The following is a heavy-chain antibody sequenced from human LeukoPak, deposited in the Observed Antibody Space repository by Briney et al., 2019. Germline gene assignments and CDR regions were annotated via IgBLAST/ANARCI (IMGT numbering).Heavy chain of an antibody. CDR1: GGSISSSSYY. J-gene: IGHJ4*02. CDR3: PSDSSGRGFDY. CDR2: IYYSRST. Sequence: SETLSLTCTVSGGSISSSSYYWGWIRQPPGKGLERIGSIYYSRSTYYNPSLKSRITISVDTSKNQFSLKLSSVTAADTAVYYCPSDSSGRGFDYWGQGTLVTVSS. D-gene: IGHD3-22*01. V-gene: IGHV4-39*01.